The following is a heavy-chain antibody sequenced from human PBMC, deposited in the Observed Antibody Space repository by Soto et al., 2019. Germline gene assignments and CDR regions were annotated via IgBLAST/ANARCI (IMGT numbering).Heavy chain of an antibody. CDR3: AKARSGWYNLDY. Sequence: EVQLLESGGALVQIGGFLRLSCAASGFTFSNYAMSWVRQAPGKGLEWVSAISGSGGSTYYADSVTGRFTISRDNSKNTLYLQMNSLRAEDTAVYYWAKARSGWYNLDYWGQGTLVTVSS. CDR2: ISGSGGST. V-gene: IGHV3-23*01. D-gene: IGHD6-19*01. J-gene: IGHJ4*02. CDR1: GFTFSNYA.